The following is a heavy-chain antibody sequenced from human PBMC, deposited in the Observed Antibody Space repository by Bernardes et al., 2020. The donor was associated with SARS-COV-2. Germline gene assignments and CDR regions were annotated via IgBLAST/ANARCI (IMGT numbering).Heavy chain of an antibody. V-gene: IGHV3-74*01. CDR3: ASWSSAWPGGLHY. CDR1: GFTFSRNW. D-gene: IGHD2-2*01. CDR2: INSDGSTT. J-gene: IGHJ4*02. Sequence: GGSLRLSRAASGFTFSRNWMHWVRQAPGKGLVWVSRINSDGSTTYYADSVKGRFTISRDNGKNTLYLQMNSLRAEDTAVYYCASWSSAWPGGLHYWGQGTLVTVSS.